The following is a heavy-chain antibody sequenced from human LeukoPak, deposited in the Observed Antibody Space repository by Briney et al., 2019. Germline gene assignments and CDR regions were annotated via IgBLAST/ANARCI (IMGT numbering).Heavy chain of an antibody. D-gene: IGHD4-11*01. J-gene: IGHJ6*03. V-gene: IGHV3-66*02. CDR2: IYSGGST. CDR3: ARDQVDYSPDDYYYYYMDV. CDR1: GFTVSSNY. Sequence: GGSLRLSCAASGFTVSSNYMSWVRQAPGKGLEWVSVIYSGGSTYYADSVKGRFTISRDNSKNTLYLQMNSLRAEDTAVYYCARDQVDYSPDDYYYYYMDVCGKGTTVTVSS.